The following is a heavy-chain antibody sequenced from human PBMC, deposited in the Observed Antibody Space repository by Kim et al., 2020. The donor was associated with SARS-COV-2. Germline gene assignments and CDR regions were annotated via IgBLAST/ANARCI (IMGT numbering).Heavy chain of an antibody. J-gene: IGHJ2*01. V-gene: IGHV3-30*18. CDR1: GFTFSSYG. D-gene: IGHD3-22*01. CDR3: AKDRPFDYYDSSGYYYVDYSQPGWYFDL. CDR2: ISYDGSNK. Sequence: GGSLRLSCAASGFTFSSYGMHWVRQAPGKGLEWVAVISYDGSNKYYADSVKGRFTISRDNSKNTLYLQMNSLRAEDTAVYYCAKDRPFDYYDSSGYYYVDYSQPGWYFDLWGRGTLVTVSS.